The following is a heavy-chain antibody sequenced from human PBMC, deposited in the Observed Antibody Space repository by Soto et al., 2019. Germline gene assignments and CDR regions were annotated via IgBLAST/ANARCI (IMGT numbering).Heavy chain of an antibody. Sequence: EVQLVESGGGAVQPGESLRLSCAASGCSFRDYDMHWVRQRKGKGLEWVSALGAARDPYYVGSVKGRFSVSRDNAQNSLFLQMNTLRVDDTAVYFCARAYLGRLPRRADYYYAMDVWGRVTTGTVAS. J-gene: IGHJ6*02. CDR1: GCSFRDYD. CDR2: LGAARDP. D-gene: IGHD1-26*01. V-gene: IGHV3-13*05. CDR3: ARAYLGRLPRRADYYYAMDV.